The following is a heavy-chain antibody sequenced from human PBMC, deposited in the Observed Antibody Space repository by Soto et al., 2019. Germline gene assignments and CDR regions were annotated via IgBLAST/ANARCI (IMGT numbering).Heavy chain of an antibody. CDR1: GSSISNTCL. CDR2: IYHSGSP. D-gene: IGHD6-19*01. J-gene: IGHJ4*02. Sequence: SDTLSLTCAASGSSISNTCLCSWFGQPPGKGLQWFGEIYHSGSPYYNPALKSRVTISVEKSKNQFSLKLTSVTAADTAVYYRAVPEAGDFHYRGQVALVTVSS. V-gene: IGHV4-4*02. CDR3: AVPEAGDFHY.